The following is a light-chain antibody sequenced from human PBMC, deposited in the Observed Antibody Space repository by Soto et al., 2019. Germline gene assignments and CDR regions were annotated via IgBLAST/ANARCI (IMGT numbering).Light chain of an antibody. CDR2: EVS. Sequence: QSALTQPASVSGSPGQSITISCTGTSSDVGGXXYVSWYQQXXXXAPKXMIYEVSNRPSGVSDRFSGSRSGNTASLTISGXXXEDXSDYYCISYXXXXTXXFGGXTXLXVL. CDR1: SSDVGGXXY. CDR3: ISYXXXXTXX. V-gene: IGLV2-14*01. J-gene: IGLJ3*02.